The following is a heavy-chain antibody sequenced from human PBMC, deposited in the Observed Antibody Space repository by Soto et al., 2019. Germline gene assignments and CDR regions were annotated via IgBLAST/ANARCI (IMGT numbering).Heavy chain of an antibody. Sequence: SETLSLTCTVSGGSISSYYWSWIRQPPWKGLEWIGYIYYSGSTNYNPSLKSRVTISVDTSKNQFSLKLSSVTAADTAVYYCARDQRITMVRGVITYDAFDIWGQGTMVTVSS. CDR2: IYYSGST. J-gene: IGHJ3*02. CDR3: ARDQRITMVRGVITYDAFDI. CDR1: GGSISSYY. D-gene: IGHD3-10*01. V-gene: IGHV4-59*01.